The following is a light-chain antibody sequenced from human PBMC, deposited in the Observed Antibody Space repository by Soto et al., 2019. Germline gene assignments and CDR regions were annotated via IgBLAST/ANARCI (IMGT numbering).Light chain of an antibody. J-gene: IGKJ2*01. Sequence: DTYMTQSPSSLTVSVGDRVTITCRASQDISNFLAWYQQKPGKVPNLVIYGAATLKSVVPRRFSGTGSGTNFTLTISSLQPDDVATYYCHSYRFAPYTFGQGTKLEIK. CDR2: GAA. CDR1: QDISNF. CDR3: HSYRFAPYT. V-gene: IGKV1-27*01.